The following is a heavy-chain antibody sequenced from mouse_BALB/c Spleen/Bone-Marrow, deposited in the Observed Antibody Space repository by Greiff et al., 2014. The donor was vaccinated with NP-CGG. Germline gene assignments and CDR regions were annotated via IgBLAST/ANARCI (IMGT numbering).Heavy chain of an antibody. V-gene: IGHV1-7*01. Sequence: VQLQESGPELAKPGASVKMSCKASGYTFTDTWIHWIKQRPGQGLEWIGYINPSTGYAEYNQNFKDKATLTVDKSSSTAYMQLSSLTSEDSAVYYCARDYWGQGTTLTVPS. J-gene: IGHJ2*01. CDR2: INPSTGYA. CDR1: GYTFTDTW. CDR3: ARDY.